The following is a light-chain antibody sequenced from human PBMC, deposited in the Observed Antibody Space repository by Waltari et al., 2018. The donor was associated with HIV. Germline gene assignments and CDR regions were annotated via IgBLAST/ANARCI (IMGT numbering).Light chain of an antibody. CDR1: SSDLGAYNY. V-gene: IGLV2-8*01. Sequence: SALTQPPSASGSPGQSVTISCTGTSSDLGAYNYVSWYKQHPDKAPKLMIYDVSKRPSGVPDRFSGSKSGNTASLTVSGLQTEDEADYYCSSYAGSNNPYVFGTGTKVTVL. J-gene: IGLJ1*01. CDR3: SSYAGSNNPYV. CDR2: DVS.